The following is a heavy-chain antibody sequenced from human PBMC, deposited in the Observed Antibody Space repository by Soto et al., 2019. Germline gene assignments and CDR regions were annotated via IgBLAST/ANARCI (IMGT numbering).Heavy chain of an antibody. CDR1: GFPFSHYA. J-gene: IGHJ4*02. V-gene: IGHV3-23*01. D-gene: IGHD6-19*01. CDR3: NPDSSGGEFDC. Sequence: EVQVLESGGGLVQPGGSLRLSCAASGFPFSHYAMSWVRPAPGKGLEWVSNIDYSGVNTRYADSVKGRFTTSRDNSKNTLYLQMKILRADDTAVYYWNPDSSGGEFDCWGQGTLVTVS. CDR2: IDYSGVNT.